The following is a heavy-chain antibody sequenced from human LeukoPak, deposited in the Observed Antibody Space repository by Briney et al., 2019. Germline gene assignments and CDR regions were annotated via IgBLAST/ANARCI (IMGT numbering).Heavy chain of an antibody. CDR3: ARESRDRRYYYYMDV. V-gene: IGHV4-30-4*02. CDR1: GGSISSGDSY. D-gene: IGHD3-10*01. Sequence: SETLSLTCTVSGGSISSGDSYWSWIRQPPGKGLEWIGYIYYTGSTYYNPSLKSRVTISVDTSKNQFSLKLSSVTAADTAVYYCARESRDRRYYYYMDVWGKGTTVTVSS. J-gene: IGHJ6*03. CDR2: IYYTGST.